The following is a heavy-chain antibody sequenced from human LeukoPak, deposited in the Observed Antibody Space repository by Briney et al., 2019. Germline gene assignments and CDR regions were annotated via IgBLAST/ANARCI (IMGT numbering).Heavy chain of an antibody. CDR2: INHSGST. J-gene: IGHJ4*02. Sequence: PSETLSLTCAVYGGSFSGYYWSWIRQPPGKGLEWIGEINHSGSTNYNPSLKSRVTISVDTSKNQFSLKLSSVTAADTAVYYCASLYYYDSSGYYLDYFDYWGQGTLVTVSS. CDR3: ASLYYYDSSGYYLDYFDY. V-gene: IGHV4-34*01. D-gene: IGHD3-22*01. CDR1: GGSFSGYY.